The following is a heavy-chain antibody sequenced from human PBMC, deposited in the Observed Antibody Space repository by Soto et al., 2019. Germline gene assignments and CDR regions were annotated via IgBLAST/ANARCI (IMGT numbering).Heavy chain of an antibody. Sequence: QVQLVESGGGVVQPGSSLRLSCAASGFTFSTYGIHWVLQAPGKGLEWLAMIYYDGSNKYYADSVKGRFTIYRDNAKNTLYLQMNSMRAEDTAVYYCARVGGTVTADYWGQGTLVTVSS. CDR3: ARVGGTVTADY. D-gene: IGHD4-17*01. V-gene: IGHV3-33*01. CDR1: GFTFSTYG. J-gene: IGHJ4*02. CDR2: IYYDGSNK.